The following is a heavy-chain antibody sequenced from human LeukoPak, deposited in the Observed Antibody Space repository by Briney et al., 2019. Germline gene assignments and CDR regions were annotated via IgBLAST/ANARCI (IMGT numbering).Heavy chain of an antibody. J-gene: IGHJ4*02. CDR1: GYTFTGYG. Sequence: ASVKVSCKASGYTFTGYGISWVRQAPGQGLEWMAWMNPKRGDTSYAQKFQGRVTMTRDTSISTAYMELSRLRFDDTAVYYCARNKEGKSLDYWGQGTLVTVSS. CDR2: MNPKRGDT. V-gene: IGHV1-2*02. CDR3: ARNKEGKSLDY.